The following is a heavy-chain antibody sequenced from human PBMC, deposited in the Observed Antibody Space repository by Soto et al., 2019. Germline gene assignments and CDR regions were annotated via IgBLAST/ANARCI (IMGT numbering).Heavy chain of an antibody. CDR2: IYYSGST. CDR3: ASVYYGSGSYSDDY. J-gene: IGHJ4*02. V-gene: IGHV4-31*03. Sequence: PSETLSLTCTVSGGSISSGGYYWSWIRQHPGEGLEWIGYIYYSGSTYYNSSLKSRVTISVDTSKNQFSLKLSSVTAADTAVYYCASVYYGSGSYSDDYWGQGTLVTVSS. CDR1: GGSISSGGYY. D-gene: IGHD3-10*01.